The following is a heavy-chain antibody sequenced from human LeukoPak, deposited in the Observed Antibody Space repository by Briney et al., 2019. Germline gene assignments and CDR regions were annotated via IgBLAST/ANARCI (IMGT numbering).Heavy chain of an antibody. CDR2: IDNDGTT. Sequence: GGSLRLSCAASGFSFKNCWMHWVPQAPGKGVEWVSRIDNDGTTKYADSVKGRFTISRDNAKNTLCLQMNSLRADDTAVYYCVGSSGWSAYWGQGSLVTVSS. J-gene: IGHJ4*02. CDR1: GFSFKNCW. V-gene: IGHV3-74*03. D-gene: IGHD6-19*01. CDR3: VGSSGWSAY.